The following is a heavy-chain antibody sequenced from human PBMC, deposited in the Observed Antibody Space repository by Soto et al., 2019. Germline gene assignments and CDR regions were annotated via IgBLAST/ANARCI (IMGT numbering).Heavy chain of an antibody. CDR1: GFTFSAYA. Sequence: PGGSLRLSCAASGFTFSAYAMHWVRQAPGKGLEWVAVISYDGSNKYYADSVKGRFTISRDNSKNTLYLQMNSLRAEDTAVYYCARWCISTSCYGYYGMDVWGQGTTVTVSS. V-gene: IGHV3-30-3*01. CDR2: ISYDGSNK. D-gene: IGHD2-2*01. J-gene: IGHJ6*02. CDR3: ARWCISTSCYGYYGMDV.